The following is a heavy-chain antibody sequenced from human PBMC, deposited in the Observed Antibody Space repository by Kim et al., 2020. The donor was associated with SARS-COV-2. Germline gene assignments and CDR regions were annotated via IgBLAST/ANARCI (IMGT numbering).Heavy chain of an antibody. V-gene: IGHV4-38-2*02. J-gene: IGHJ4*02. CDR1: GYSISSGYY. D-gene: IGHD6-19*01. Sequence: SETLSLTCTVSGYSISSGYYWGWIRQPPGKGLEWIGSIYHSGSTYYNPSLKSRVTISVDTSKNQFSLKLSSVTAADTAVYYCARDGYSSGPPPIWGQGTL. CDR3: ARDGYSSGPPPI. CDR2: IYHSGST.